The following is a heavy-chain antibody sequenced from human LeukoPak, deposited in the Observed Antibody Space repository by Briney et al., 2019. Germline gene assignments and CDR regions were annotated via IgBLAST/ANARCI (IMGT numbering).Heavy chain of an antibody. D-gene: IGHD6-19*01. CDR3: AKDGSGSSRTDY. J-gene: IGHJ4*02. CDR2: IRYDGSNK. V-gene: IGHV3-30*02. Sequence: GGSLRLSCAASGFTFSSYGMHWVRQAPGKGLEWVAFIRYDGSNKYYADSVKGRFTISSDNSKNTLYLQMNSLRAEDTAVYYCAKDGSGSSRTDYWGQGTLVTVSS. CDR1: GFTFSSYG.